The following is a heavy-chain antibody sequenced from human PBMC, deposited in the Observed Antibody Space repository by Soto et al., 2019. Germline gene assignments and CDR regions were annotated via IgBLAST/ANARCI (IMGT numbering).Heavy chain of an antibody. D-gene: IGHD3-3*01. Sequence: SETLSLTCTVSGGSISSYYWSWIRQPPGKGLEWIGYIYYSGSTNYNPSLKSRVTISVDTSKNQFSLKLSSVTAADTAVYYCARTSYYDFWSGYFGWFDPWGQGTLVTV. CDR3: ARTSYYDFWSGYFGWFDP. J-gene: IGHJ5*02. CDR1: GGSISSYY. V-gene: IGHV4-59*01. CDR2: IYYSGST.